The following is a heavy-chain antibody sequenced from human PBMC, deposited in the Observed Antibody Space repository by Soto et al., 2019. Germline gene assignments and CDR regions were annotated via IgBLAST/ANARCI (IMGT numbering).Heavy chain of an antibody. Sequence: MPEKGLEWMGIIYPGDSDTRYSPSFQGRVTISADKSISTAYLQWSSLKASDTAMYYCARSQTVGRRINDAFNIWGQETMVTVSS. V-gene: IGHV5-51*01. D-gene: IGHD3-16*01. J-gene: IGHJ3*02. CDR2: IYPGDSDT. CDR3: ARSQTVGRRINDAFNI.